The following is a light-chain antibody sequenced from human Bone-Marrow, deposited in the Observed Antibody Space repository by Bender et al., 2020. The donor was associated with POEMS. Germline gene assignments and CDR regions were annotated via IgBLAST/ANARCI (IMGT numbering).Light chain of an antibody. Sequence: SYVLTQPPSVSVAPGQTASITCGGNNIETKSVHWYQRKPGQAPVLVVYDDSDRPFGIPERFSGSNSGTTATLTVSGTQTLDEADYYCQAWDSDTAIFGGGTKLTVL. CDR2: DDS. J-gene: IGLJ2*01. V-gene: IGLV3-21*02. CDR1: NIETKS. CDR3: QAWDSDTAI.